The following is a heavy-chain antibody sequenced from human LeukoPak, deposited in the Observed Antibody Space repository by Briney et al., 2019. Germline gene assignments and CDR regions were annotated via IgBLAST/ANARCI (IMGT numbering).Heavy chain of an antibody. CDR3: AKRIVTGGIPYYFDY. CDR1: RFTFNRSE. CDR2: IDSGGSAK. J-gene: IGHJ4*02. Sequence: GSLRLSGAASRFTFNRSEKKWVRQAPGKGLEWVAYIDSGGSAKYYADSVKGRFTISRDNSKITLYLQMNSLRAEDTAVYYCAKRIVTGGIPYYFDYWGQGTLVTVSS. D-gene: IGHD6-13*01. V-gene: IGHV3-48*03.